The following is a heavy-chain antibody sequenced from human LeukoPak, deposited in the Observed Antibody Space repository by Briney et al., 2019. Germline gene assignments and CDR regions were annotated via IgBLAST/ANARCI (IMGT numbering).Heavy chain of an antibody. Sequence: SETLSLTCAVFGGSFSGYYWSWIRQPPGKGLEWIGYIYYSGSTNYNPSLKSRVTISVDTSKNQFSLKLSSVTAADTAVYYCVAAGVVITKGAFDIWGQGTMVTVSS. CDR1: GGSFSGYY. J-gene: IGHJ3*02. D-gene: IGHD3-22*01. V-gene: IGHV4-59*01. CDR3: VAAGVVITKGAFDI. CDR2: IYYSGST.